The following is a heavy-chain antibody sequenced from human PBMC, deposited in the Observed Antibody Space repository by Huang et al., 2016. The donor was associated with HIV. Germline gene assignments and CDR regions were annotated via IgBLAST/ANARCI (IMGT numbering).Heavy chain of an antibody. V-gene: IGHV4-34*01. J-gene: IGHJ4*02. Sequence: QVQLHQWGAGLLKPSETLSLTCAVYGGSFSGPNWTWIRQTPGKGLEWIGEINHGGRTNYSPSLKNQCSLRLRSVTAADTAVYYCARGRGDARGFLGLDFWGQGTLVTVSS. CDR2: INHGGRT. CDR3: ARGRGDARGFLGLDF. D-gene: IGHD3-16*01. CDR1: GGSFSGPN.